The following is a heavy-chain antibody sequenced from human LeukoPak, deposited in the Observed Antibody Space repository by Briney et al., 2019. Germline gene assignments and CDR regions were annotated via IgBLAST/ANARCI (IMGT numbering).Heavy chain of an antibody. D-gene: IGHD3-22*01. CDR2: ITWNGGSI. J-gene: IGHJ1*01. Sequence: PGGSLRLSCAASGFTFSSYAMSWVRQAPGKGLEWVSGITWNGGSIDYADSVKGRFSISRDNAKNSLYLQMISLRAEDTAFYYCTSGGVYDSSGPFQHWGQGTLVTVSS. V-gene: IGHV3-9*01. CDR3: TSGGVYDSSGPFQH. CDR1: GFTFSSYA.